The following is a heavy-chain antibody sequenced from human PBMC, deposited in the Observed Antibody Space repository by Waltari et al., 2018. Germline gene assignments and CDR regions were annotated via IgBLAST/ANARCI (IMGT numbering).Heavy chain of an antibody. CDR2: MTASGLM. Sequence: EMQLLESGGALVQPGGSLRLSCAASGFPFSTYTMNWVRQAPGKGLEWVAVMTASGLMDYGDSVKGRFTISRDNSKNTLYLQMYRLRVEDTARYHCAKDEGARLAPTFGMDAWGQGTTVIVSS. D-gene: IGHD6-6*01. V-gene: IGHV3-23*01. J-gene: IGHJ6*02. CDR3: AKDEGARLAPTFGMDA. CDR1: GFPFSTYT.